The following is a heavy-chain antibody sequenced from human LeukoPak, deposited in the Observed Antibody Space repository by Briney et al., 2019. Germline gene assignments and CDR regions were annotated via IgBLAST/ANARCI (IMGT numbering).Heavy chain of an antibody. J-gene: IGHJ4*02. CDR2: IYPGDSDT. D-gene: IGHD3-22*01. Sequence: GESLKISCKGSGYSFTSYWIGWVRQMPGKGLEWMGIIYPGDSDTRYSPSFQGQVTISADKSISTAYLQWSSLKASDTAMYYCARQRRYYYDSSGYPFDYWGQGTLVTVSS. CDR1: GYSFTSYW. CDR3: ARQRRYYYDSSGYPFDY. V-gene: IGHV5-51*01.